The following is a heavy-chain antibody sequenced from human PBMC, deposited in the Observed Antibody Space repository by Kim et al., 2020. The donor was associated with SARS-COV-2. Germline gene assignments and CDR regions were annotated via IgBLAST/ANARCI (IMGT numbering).Heavy chain of an antibody. CDR1: GYSFTSYW. Sequence: GESLKISCKGSGYSFTSYWIGWVRQMPGKGLEWMGIIYPGDSDTRYSPSFQGQVTISADKSISTAYLQWSSLKASDTAMYYCARRMIVVVRDYVDAFDIWGQGTMVTVSS. CDR3: ARRMIVVVRDYVDAFDI. J-gene: IGHJ3*02. V-gene: IGHV5-51*01. D-gene: IGHD3-22*01. CDR2: IYPGDSDT.